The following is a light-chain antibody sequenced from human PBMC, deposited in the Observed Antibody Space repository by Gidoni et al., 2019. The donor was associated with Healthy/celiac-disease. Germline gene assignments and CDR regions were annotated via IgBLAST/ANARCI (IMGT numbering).Light chain of an antibody. Sequence: EIVLTQSPATLSLSPGERATLSCRASQSVSTSLAWYQQKPGQPPRLLIYDASNTATGIPARFSGSGSGTDFTLTISSLEPEDFAVYYCQQRRDWPRTFGQGTKVEIK. CDR3: QQRRDWPRT. J-gene: IGKJ1*01. CDR2: DAS. CDR1: QSVSTS. V-gene: IGKV3-11*01.